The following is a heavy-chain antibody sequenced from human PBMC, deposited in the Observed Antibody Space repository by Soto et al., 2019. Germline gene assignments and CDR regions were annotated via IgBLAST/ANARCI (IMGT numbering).Heavy chain of an antibody. V-gene: IGHV1-69*01. CDR3: AREGAITMTTDHYYYYCMDV. CDR2: IIPIFGTA. J-gene: IGHJ6*02. Sequence: QVQLVQSGAEVKKPGSSVKVSCKASGGTFSSYAISWVRQAPGQGLEWMGGIIPIFGTANYAQKFQGRVTITADESTSTAYMELSSLRSEDTSVYYCAREGAITMTTDHYYYYCMDVWGQGTTVTVSS. CDR1: GGTFSSYA. D-gene: IGHD3-22*01.